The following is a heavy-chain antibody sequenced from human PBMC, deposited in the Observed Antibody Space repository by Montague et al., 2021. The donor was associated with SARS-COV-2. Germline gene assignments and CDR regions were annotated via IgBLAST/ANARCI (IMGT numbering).Heavy chain of an antibody. Sequence: TLSLTCTVSGGSISSGSYYWSWIRQPAGKGLEWIGRIYTSGSTNYNPSLKSRVTISVDTSRNQFSLKLSSVTAADTAEYYCARGDGVDTAMVYYYYGMDVWGQGTTVTVSS. CDR3: ARGDGVDTAMVYYYYGMDV. CDR2: IYTSGST. CDR1: GGSISSGSYY. J-gene: IGHJ6*02. D-gene: IGHD5-18*01. V-gene: IGHV4-61*02.